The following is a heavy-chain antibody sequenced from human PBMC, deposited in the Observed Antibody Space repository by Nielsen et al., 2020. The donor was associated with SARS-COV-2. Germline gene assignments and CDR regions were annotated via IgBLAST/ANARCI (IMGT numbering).Heavy chain of an antibody. V-gene: IGHV3-9*01. CDR3: AVDYDYVWGSYPPDY. D-gene: IGHD3-16*02. J-gene: IGHJ4*02. CDR2: ISWNSGSI. Sequence: GGSLRLSCAASGFTFDDYAMHWVRQAPGKGLEWVSGISWNSGSIGYADSVKGRFTISRDNAKNSLYLQMNSLRAEDTAVYYCAVDYDYVWGSYPPDYWGQGTLVTVSS. CDR1: GFTFDDYA.